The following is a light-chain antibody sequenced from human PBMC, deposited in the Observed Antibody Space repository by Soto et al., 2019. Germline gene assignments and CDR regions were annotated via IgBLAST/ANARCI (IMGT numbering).Light chain of an antibody. CDR1: QSISYW. V-gene: IGKV1-5*03. CDR3: QQYNSYST. CDR2: KAS. J-gene: IGKJ2*01. Sequence: DIQMTQSPSTLSASVGDRVTITCRASQSISYWLAWYQQKPGKAPKLLIYKASSLQSGVPSRFSGSGSGTEFTLTISSLQPDDFATYYCQQYNSYSTFSQGTKLEIK.